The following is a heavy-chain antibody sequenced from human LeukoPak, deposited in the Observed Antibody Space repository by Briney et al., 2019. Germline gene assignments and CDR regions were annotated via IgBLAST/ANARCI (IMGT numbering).Heavy chain of an antibody. CDR2: IGPTGSDR. D-gene: IGHD1-14*01. CDR3: ATETNGRHYDY. Sequence: GGSLRLSCTASGLTFSTSGFNWVRQAPGKGLEWVASIGPTGSDRYHADSIKGRFTISRDNANNFLYLQMNSLRAEDTAVYYCATETNGRHYDYWGQETLLTVSS. J-gene: IGHJ4*02. V-gene: IGHV3-21*06. CDR1: GLTFSTSG.